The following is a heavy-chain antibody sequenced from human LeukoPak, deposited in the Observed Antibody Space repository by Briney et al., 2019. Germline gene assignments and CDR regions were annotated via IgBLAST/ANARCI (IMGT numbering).Heavy chain of an antibody. CDR1: GGILSSYV. V-gene: IGHV1-69*05. CDR2: IHPTFGAP. D-gene: IGHD5-18*01. Sequence: ASVKVSRKSSGGILSSYVITWVRQAPGQGLEWMGGIHPTFGAPNYAQKFQGRVMITTDESTGTDYMELFSLTSEDTAVYYCARATGRGYTYGAAAYWGQGTLVTVSS. CDR3: ARATGRGYTYGAAAY. J-gene: IGHJ4*02.